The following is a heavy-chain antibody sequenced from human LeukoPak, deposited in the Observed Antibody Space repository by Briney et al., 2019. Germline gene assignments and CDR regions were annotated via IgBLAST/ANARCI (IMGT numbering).Heavy chain of an antibody. CDR2: ISGDGGST. D-gene: IGHD1-20*01. V-gene: IGHV3-43*02. J-gene: IGHJ4*02. CDR3: AMITGTADY. CDR1: GFTIGGYG. Sequence: GSLTLSCAASGFTIGGYGLYWGRQAPGKGLEWVSLISGDGGSTSYSDSVKGRFTISRDNSKNSLYLHMNRLRTEHTALYYCAMITGTADYWGQGTMVTVSS.